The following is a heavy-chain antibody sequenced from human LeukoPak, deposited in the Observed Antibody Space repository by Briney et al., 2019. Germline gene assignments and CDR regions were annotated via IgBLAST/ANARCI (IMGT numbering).Heavy chain of an antibody. CDR3: TRDFGSYFDY. D-gene: IGHD3-16*01. CDR2: IGYDGGEK. J-gene: IGHJ4*02. CDR1: GFTFSSYG. V-gene: IGHV3-33*01. Sequence: SGGSLRLSCAASGFTFSSYGMHWVRQAPGKGLEWVAVIGYDGGEKYYADSVKGRFTISRDNSKNTLYLQMNSLRAEDTAVYYCTRDFGSYFDYWGQGAQVTVSS.